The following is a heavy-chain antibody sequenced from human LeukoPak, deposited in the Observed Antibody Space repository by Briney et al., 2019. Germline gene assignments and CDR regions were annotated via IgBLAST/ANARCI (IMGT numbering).Heavy chain of an antibody. D-gene: IGHD3-22*01. J-gene: IGHJ3*02. CDR3: ARDFGNYYDSSGYFTHAFDI. V-gene: IGHV3-48*02. CDR2: ISSSSSTI. CDR1: GFTFSSYS. Sequence: GGSLRLSCAASGFTFSSYSMNWVRQAPGKGLEWVSYISSSSSTIYYADSVKGRFTISRDNAKNSLYLQMNSLRDEDTAVYYCARDFGNYYDSSGYFTHAFDIWGQGTMVTVSS.